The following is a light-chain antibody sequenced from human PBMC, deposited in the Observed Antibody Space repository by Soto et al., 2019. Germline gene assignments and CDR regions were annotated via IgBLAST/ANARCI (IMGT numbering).Light chain of an antibody. V-gene: IGKV3-20*01. CDR2: GVS. J-gene: IGKJ2*01. CDR1: QNVRSNY. Sequence: DIVLTQSPGTLSLSPGERAILSCRASQNVRSNYLAWYQQKSGQAPRLLIYGVSSRATGIPDRFSGSGSGTDFTLTISRLEPEDFAVYYCQQYSSSPSTFGQGTKVEI. CDR3: QQYSSSPST.